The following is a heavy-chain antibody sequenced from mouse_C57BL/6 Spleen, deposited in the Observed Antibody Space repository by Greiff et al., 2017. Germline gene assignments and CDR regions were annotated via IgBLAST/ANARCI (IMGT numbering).Heavy chain of an antibody. CDR1: GYAFTSYW. CDR3: ARDGFFDD. CDR2: IYPGGGDT. Sequence: VQLQESGAELVRPGASVKISCKASGYAFTSYWMNWVKQRPGKGLEWIGQIYPGGGDTNYNGKFKGKATLTADKSSSTAYMQLSSLTADVSAVYYGARDGFFDDWGQGTTVTVSA. V-gene: IGHV1-80*01. J-gene: IGHJ1*01. D-gene: IGHD2-3*01.